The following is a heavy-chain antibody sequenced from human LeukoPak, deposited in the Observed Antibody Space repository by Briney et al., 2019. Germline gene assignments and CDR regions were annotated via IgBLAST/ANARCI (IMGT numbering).Heavy chain of an antibody. J-gene: IGHJ4*02. Sequence: PGGSLRLSYAASGFTFSSYAMSWVRQAPGKGLEWASAIRGSGGSTYYADSVKGRFTISRDNSKNTLYLQMNSLRAEDTAVYYCNTVYYYGSGSYSGYWGQGTLVTVSS. CDR3: NTVYYYGSGSYSGY. CDR2: IRGSGGST. D-gene: IGHD3-10*01. CDR1: GFTFSSYA. V-gene: IGHV3-23*01.